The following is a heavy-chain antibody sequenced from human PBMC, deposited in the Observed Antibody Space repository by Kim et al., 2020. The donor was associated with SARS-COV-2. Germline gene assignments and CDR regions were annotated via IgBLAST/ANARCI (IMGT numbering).Heavy chain of an antibody. V-gene: IGHV4-39*01. D-gene: IGHD3-10*01. Sequence: LKSRVTMSVDTSKHQFSLKLNSVTAADTAVYYCARHQGLTMVRVVITAFDYWGQGTLVTVSS. CDR3: ARHQGLTMVRVVITAFDY. J-gene: IGHJ4*02.